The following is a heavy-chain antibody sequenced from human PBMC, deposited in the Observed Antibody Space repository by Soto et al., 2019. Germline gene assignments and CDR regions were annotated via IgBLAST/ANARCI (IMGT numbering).Heavy chain of an antibody. J-gene: IGHJ4*02. CDR3: VRGPYNYNSRYFDY. V-gene: IGHV4-34*01. CDR1: GGSFSGYF. CDR2: IHHSGIT. Sequence: PSETLSLTCTVSGGSFSGYFWTWIRQPPGKGLEWLAEIHHSGITNYNPSVESRVSMSVDTSKNQFSLRLYSVTAADTAVYYCVRGPYNYNSRYFDYWGQGTLVTVSS. D-gene: IGHD1-1*01.